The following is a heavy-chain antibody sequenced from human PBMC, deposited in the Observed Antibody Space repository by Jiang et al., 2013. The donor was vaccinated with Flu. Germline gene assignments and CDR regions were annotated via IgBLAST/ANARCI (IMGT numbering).Heavy chain of an antibody. D-gene: IGHD5-12*01. CDR1: GGSISSYY. CDR2: IYYSGSA. J-gene: IGHJ6*04. CDR3: ARGPPNSGYDYNGREKYAMDV. V-gene: IGHV4-59*08. Sequence: GPGLVKPSETLSLTCTVSGGSISSYYWSWIRQPPGKGLEWIGYIYYSGSANYSPSLKSRVTISIDTSKKQFSLNLSSVTAADTAVYYCARGPPNSGYDYNGREKYAMDVWGKGTTVTVSS.